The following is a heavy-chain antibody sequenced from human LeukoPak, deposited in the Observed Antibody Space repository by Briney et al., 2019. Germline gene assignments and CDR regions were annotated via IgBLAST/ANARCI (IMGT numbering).Heavy chain of an antibody. V-gene: IGHV4-59*08. D-gene: IGHD3-16*01. CDR2: VYNSGDT. CDR1: GGSTSSDY. J-gene: IGHJ2*01. CDR3: ARLKLGAYFDL. Sequence: SETLSLTCTVSGGSTSSDYWSWIRQSPGKGLEWVGYVYNSGDTGKNPSLKSRVTILLDTSKNQCSLKLTSVSAVDTAVYYCARLKLGAYFDLWGRGTLVTVSS.